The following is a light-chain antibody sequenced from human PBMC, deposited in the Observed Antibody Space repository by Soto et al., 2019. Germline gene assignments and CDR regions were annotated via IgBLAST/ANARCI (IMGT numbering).Light chain of an antibody. V-gene: IGKV3-15*01. CDR3: QQYNNWTLST. Sequence: EIVMTPSPATLSVSPGERATLSCGASQSVSSNLAWYQQRPGQSPRLLIYGASTRATDIPARFSGSGSGTEFTLTISSLQSEDFAGYYCQQYNNWTLSTFGQVTKLEI. J-gene: IGKJ2*01. CDR2: GAS. CDR1: QSVSSN.